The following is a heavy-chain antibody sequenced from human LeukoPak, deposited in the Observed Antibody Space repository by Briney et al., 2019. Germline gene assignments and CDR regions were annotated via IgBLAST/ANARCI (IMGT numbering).Heavy chain of an antibody. Sequence: SETLSLTCAVSGYSISSGHYWDWTRQPPGKGLEWIGSIYHSGSTYYNPSLKSRVTISVDTSKNQFSLKLSSVTAADTAVYYCARDYDFWSGYEPTSRFDPWGQGTLVTVSS. CDR2: IYHSGST. D-gene: IGHD3-3*01. V-gene: IGHV4-38-2*02. CDR1: GYSISSGHY. J-gene: IGHJ5*02. CDR3: ARDYDFWSGYEPTSRFDP.